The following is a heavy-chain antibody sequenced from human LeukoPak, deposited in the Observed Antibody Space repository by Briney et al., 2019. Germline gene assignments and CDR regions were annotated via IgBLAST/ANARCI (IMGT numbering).Heavy chain of an antibody. J-gene: IGHJ3*02. D-gene: IGHD3-10*01. Sequence: GGSLRLSCAASGFIFSSYEMNWVRQAPGKGLEWVSYISHSGSTIYYADSVRGRFTSSRDNAKNSVYLQMNSLRAEDTAVYYCASWELRDTFGIWGHGTMVTVSS. CDR2: ISHSGSTI. CDR3: ASWELRDTFGI. V-gene: IGHV3-48*03. CDR1: GFIFSSYE.